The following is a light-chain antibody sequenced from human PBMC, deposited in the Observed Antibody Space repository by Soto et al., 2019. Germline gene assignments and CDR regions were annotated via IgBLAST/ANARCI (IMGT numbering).Light chain of an antibody. CDR2: AAS. V-gene: IGKV1-27*01. J-gene: IGKJ5*01. CDR1: QTISSW. Sequence: DTQMTQSPSTLSASVGDRVTITCRASQTISSWLAWYQQKPGKAPKLLIYAASTLQSGVPSRFSGRGSGTDFTLTISSLKPEDVANYYCQNYNSAPQITFGHGTRLEIK. CDR3: QNYNSAPQIT.